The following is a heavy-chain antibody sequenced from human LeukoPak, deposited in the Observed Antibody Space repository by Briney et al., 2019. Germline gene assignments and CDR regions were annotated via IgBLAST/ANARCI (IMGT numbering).Heavy chain of an antibody. V-gene: IGHV4-34*01. CDR3: ARVPRIEAGATGDWFDP. Sequence: SETLSLTCAVYGGSFSDYFWSWIRQPPGKGLEWIGEINQSGSTNYNPSLKSRVTISVDTSKNQFFLNLRSVTAADTAVYYCARVPRIEAGATGDWFDPWGQGTVVTVSS. CDR2: INQSGST. J-gene: IGHJ5*02. CDR1: GGSFSDYF. D-gene: IGHD6-13*01.